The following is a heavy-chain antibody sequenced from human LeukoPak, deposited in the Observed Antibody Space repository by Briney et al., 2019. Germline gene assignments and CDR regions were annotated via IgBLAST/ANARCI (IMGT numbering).Heavy chain of an antibody. V-gene: IGHV7-4-1*02. J-gene: IGHJ6*03. CDR1: GYTFTSYA. Sequence: GASVKVSCKASGYTFTSYAMNWVRQAPGQGLEWMGWINTNTGNPTYAQGFTGRFVFSLDTSVSTAYLQISSLKAEDTAVYYCASRAPYYDILTGYHNYYYYYMDVWGKGTTVTVS. D-gene: IGHD3-9*01. CDR3: ASRAPYYDILTGYHNYYYYYMDV. CDR2: INTNTGNP.